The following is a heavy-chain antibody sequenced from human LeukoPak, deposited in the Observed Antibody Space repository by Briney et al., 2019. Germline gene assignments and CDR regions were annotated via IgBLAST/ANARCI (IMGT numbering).Heavy chain of an antibody. V-gene: IGHV4-59*08. CDR2: IYYSGST. CDR1: GGSISGYY. Sequence: SETLSLTCTVSGGSISGYYWIWLRQPPGKGLEWIGHIYYSGSTNYNPSLRSRLTMSFDTSPSQFSLRLSSVTAADTAVYYCPRHKPTGSYPLELWGQGTLVTVSS. CDR3: PRHKPTGSYPLEL. J-gene: IGHJ4*02. D-gene: IGHD3-10*01.